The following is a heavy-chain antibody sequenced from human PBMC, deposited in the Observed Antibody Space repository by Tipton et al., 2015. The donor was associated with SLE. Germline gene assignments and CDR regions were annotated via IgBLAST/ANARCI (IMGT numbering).Heavy chain of an antibody. D-gene: IGHD3-10*01. CDR3: ARLGANLQGLDFYYGMDV. CDR2: IYPGDSDT. Sequence: QSGAEVKKAGESLKISCKGSGYSFTNYWIGWVRQMPGKGLEWMGIIYPGDSDTRNSPSFQGQVTISADKSISTAYLQWSSLKASDTAMYYCARLGANLQGLDFYYGMDVWGQGTRVTVSS. V-gene: IGHV5-51*01. CDR1: GYSFTNYW. J-gene: IGHJ6*02.